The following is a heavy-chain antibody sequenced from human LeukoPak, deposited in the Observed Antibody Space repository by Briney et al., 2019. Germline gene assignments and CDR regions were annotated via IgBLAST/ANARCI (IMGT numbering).Heavy chain of an antibody. D-gene: IGHD3-22*01. CDR1: GGSISSGSYY. J-gene: IGHJ6*03. CDR2: IYYSGST. V-gene: IGHV4-61*10. Sequence: SETLSLTCTVSGGSISSGSYYWSWIRQPAGKGLEWIGYIYYSGSTYYNPSLRSRVTISVDTSKNQFSLKLSSVTAADTAVYYCARSSEGRYYYDSSGFSYYYYMDVWGKGTTVTISS. CDR3: ARSSEGRYYYDSSGFSYYYYMDV.